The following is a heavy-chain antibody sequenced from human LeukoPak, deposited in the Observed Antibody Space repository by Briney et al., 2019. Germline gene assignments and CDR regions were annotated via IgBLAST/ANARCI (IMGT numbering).Heavy chain of an antibody. J-gene: IGHJ4*02. CDR3: ARIRWVAAADYYFDY. CDR2: IDWDDDK. V-gene: IGHV2-70*11. CDR1: GFSLSTSGMC. Sequence: RASGPTLVNPTQTLTLTCTFSGFSLSTSGMCVSWIRQPPGKALEWLARIDWDDDKYYSTSLKTRLTISKDTSKNQVVLTMTNMDPVDTATYYCARIRWVAAADYYFDYWGQGTLVTVSS. D-gene: IGHD6-13*01.